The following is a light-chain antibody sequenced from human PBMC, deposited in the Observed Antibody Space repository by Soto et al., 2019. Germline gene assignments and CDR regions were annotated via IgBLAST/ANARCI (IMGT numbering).Light chain of an antibody. CDR2: DAS. CDR3: QQFIDGWT. CDR1: QSINNR. Sequence: IQMTQSPSTLSASIGDRVTITCRASQSINNRLAWYQQMPGKAPNLLIYDASTLESGVPSRFRGSGSETESTLTISGLQPDDFATYYCQQFIDGWTFGQGTKVEIK. V-gene: IGKV1-5*01. J-gene: IGKJ1*01.